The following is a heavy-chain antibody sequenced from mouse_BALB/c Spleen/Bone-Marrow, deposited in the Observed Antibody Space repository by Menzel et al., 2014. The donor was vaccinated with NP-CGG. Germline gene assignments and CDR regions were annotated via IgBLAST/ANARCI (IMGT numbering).Heavy chain of an antibody. CDR3: ARGGNFAWFAY. J-gene: IGHJ3*01. CDR1: GFTFSSFG. V-gene: IGHV5-17*02. CDR2: ISSGSSTI. Sequence: EVKLMGSGGGLVQPGGSRKLSCAASGFTFSSFGMHWVRQAPEKGLEWVAYISSGSSTIYYADTVKGRLTISRDNPKNTLFLQMTSLRSEDTAMYYCARGGNFAWFAYWGQGTLVTVSA. D-gene: IGHD2-1*01.